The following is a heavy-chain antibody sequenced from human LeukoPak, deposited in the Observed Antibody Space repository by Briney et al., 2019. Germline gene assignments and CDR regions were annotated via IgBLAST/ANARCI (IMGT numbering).Heavy chain of an antibody. D-gene: IGHD3-22*01. Sequence: SETLSLTCTVSGGSISSSSYYWGWIRQPPGKGLEWIAIMYHSGSTYYNPSLKSRVTISVDTSKNQFSLKLSSVTAADTAVYYCARGKDYYDSSGYFYYYYYYMDVWGKGTTVTVSS. CDR3: ARGKDYYDSSGYFYYYYYYMDV. CDR1: GGSISSSSYY. CDR2: MYHSGST. V-gene: IGHV4-39*07. J-gene: IGHJ6*03.